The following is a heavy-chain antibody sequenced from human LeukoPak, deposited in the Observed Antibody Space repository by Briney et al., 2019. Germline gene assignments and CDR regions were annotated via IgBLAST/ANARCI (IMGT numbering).Heavy chain of an antibody. J-gene: IGHJ5*02. D-gene: IGHD3-10*01. Sequence: SETLSLTCTVSGASINSYHWSWIRQPPGKMLEWIGYIYYIGTTNYNPSLKSRVTISVDTSRNQFSLRLSSVTAADTAVYYCARDYGSGSDWFDPWGQGPLVTVSS. CDR1: GASINSYH. V-gene: IGHV4-59*13. CDR2: IYYIGTT. CDR3: ARDYGSGSDWFDP.